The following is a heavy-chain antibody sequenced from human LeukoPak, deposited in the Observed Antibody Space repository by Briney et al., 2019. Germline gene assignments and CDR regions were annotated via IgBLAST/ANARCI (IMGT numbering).Heavy chain of an antibody. Sequence: SETLSLTCAVSGGSFSGYYWSWIRQPPGKGLEWIGEINHSGSTNYNPSLKSRVTISVDTSRNQFSLKLSSVTAADTAVYYCARGGDPIIDYWGQGTLVTVSS. J-gene: IGHJ4*02. CDR1: GGSFSGYY. D-gene: IGHD3-10*01. V-gene: IGHV4-34*01. CDR3: ARGGDPIIDY. CDR2: INHSGST.